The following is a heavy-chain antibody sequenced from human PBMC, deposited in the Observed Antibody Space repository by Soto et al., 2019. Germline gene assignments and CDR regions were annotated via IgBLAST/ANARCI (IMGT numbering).Heavy chain of an antibody. J-gene: IGHJ5*02. CDR3: GRESGETWDYEAS. Sequence: SETLSLTCTVSGGSISSYRWSWIRQPAGKGLEWIGRLNNYGNTYYNPSLKSRVTVSVDTSRNQFFLTLRSVTAADSAVYHCGRESGETWDYEASWGQGTPVTVSS. V-gene: IGHV4-4*07. CDR1: GGSISSYR. D-gene: IGHD1-7*01. CDR2: LNNYGNT.